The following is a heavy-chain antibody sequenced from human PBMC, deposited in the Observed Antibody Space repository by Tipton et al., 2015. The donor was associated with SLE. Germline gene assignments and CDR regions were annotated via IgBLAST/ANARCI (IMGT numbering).Heavy chain of an antibody. D-gene: IGHD2-2*01. J-gene: IGHJ3*02. CDR1: GGSISSSSYY. CDR3: AGRVAAGYCSSTSCYYAFDI. Sequence: TLSLTCTVSGGSISSSSYYWGWIRQPPGKGLEWIRSIYYSGSTYYNPSLKSRVTISVDTSKNQFSLKLSSVTAADTAVYYCAGRVAAGYCSSTSCYYAFDIWGQGTMVTVSS. CDR2: IYYSGST. V-gene: IGHV4-39*01.